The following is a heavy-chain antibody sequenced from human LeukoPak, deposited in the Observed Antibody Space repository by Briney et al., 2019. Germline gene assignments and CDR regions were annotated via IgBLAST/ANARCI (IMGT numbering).Heavy chain of an antibody. J-gene: IGHJ4*02. CDR2: IYHSGST. D-gene: IGHD2-8*01. V-gene: IGHV4-38-2*01. CDR1: GYSISSGYY. CDR3: ARLLMVYERYFDY. Sequence: PSETLSVTCAVSGYSISSGYYRGWIRQPPGKGLEWIGSIYHSGSTYYNPSLKSRVTISVDTSKNQFSLKLSSVTAADTAVYYCARLLMVYERYFDYWGQGTLVTVSS.